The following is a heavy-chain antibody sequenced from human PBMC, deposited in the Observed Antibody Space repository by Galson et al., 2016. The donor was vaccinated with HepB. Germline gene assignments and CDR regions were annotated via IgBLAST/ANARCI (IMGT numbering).Heavy chain of an antibody. CDR3: AKIAVTGTWYFDL. J-gene: IGHJ2*01. V-gene: IGHV3-23*01. CDR2: ISGSGTLT. Sequence: SLRLSCAASGFTFSSNGMSWVRQAPGTGLVWVSCISGSGTLTYYADSVKGRFTISRDNSKNTLNLQMNSLRAEDTAVYYCAKIAVTGTWYFDLWGRGALVSVSS. CDR1: GFTFSSNG. D-gene: IGHD6-19*01.